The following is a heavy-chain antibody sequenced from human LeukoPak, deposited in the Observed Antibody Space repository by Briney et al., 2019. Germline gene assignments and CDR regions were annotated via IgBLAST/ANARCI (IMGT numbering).Heavy chain of an antibody. V-gene: IGHV3-64D*06. CDR2: IGPNGAST. CDR3: VKDLTGTWSFDY. D-gene: IGHD3-9*01. Sequence: GGSLRLSCSTSGFAFSNHFMHWVRQAPGKGLEYVSSIGPNGASTLYADSVKGRFTISRDNSKNALYLQLTSLRLEDTALYYCVKDLTGTWSFDYWGQGTLVTVSS. CDR1: GFAFSNHF. J-gene: IGHJ4*02.